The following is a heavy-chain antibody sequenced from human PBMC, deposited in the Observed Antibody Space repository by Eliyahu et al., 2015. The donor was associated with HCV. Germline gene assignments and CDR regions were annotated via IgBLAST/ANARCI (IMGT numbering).Heavy chain of an antibody. V-gene: IGHV4-39*01. D-gene: IGHD2-2*02. J-gene: IGHJ5*02. CDR2: MYYSGST. Sequence: QLQLQESGPGLVKPSETLSLTCTVSGXSXSSRXYYWGXPRQPPGKGLXWIGSMYYSGSTYYNPSLKSRVTISVDTSKNQFSLKLSSVTAADTAVYYCARHPKRGGYCTSTSCYINWLDPWGQGTLVTVSS. CDR1: GXSXSSRXYY. CDR3: ARHPKRGGYCTSTSCYINWLDP.